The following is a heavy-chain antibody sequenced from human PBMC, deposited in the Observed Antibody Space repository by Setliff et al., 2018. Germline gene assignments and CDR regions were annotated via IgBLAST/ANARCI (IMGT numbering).Heavy chain of an antibody. D-gene: IGHD6-13*01. CDR3: VKELVSRSSLSFDF. V-gene: IGHV3-30-3*01. J-gene: IGHJ4*02. CDR2: MSLDETNK. CDR1: GFTFTNYI. Sequence: GGSLRLSCAASGFTFTNYIIHWVRQAPGKGLEWVAVMSLDETNKYYADSVRGRFTISRDISKNTLYLQMNSLRDEDTAVYFCVKELVSRSSLSFDFWGQGSLVTVSS.